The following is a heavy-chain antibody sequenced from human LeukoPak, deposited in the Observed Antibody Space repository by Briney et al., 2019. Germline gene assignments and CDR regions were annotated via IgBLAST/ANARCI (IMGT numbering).Heavy chain of an antibody. CDR1: GNSFTNYW. D-gene: IGHD3-3*01. CDR2: IYPGDSDT. V-gene: IGHV5-51*01. J-gene: IGHJ3*02. CDR3: ARRGIFGVAYDAFDI. Sequence: GESLKISCKGSGNSFTNYWIGWVRQMPGKGLEWMGIIYPGDSDTRYSPSFQGQVTISADKSISTAYLQWSSLKASDTAMYYCARRGIFGVAYDAFDIWGQGTMVTVSS.